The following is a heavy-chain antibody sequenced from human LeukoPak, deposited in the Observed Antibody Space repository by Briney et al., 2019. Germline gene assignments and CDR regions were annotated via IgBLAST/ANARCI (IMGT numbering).Heavy chain of an antibody. J-gene: IGHJ3*02. CDR3: ARVYVSDTFDI. V-gene: IGHV3-33*01. Sequence: GGSLRLSCEASRFTFSSYGMHWVRQAPGEGLEWVAVIWYDGTNKFYADSVRGRFTISRDNSKNTLYLQMNSLRAEDTAVYYCARVYVSDTFDIWGQGTMVTVSS. CDR2: IWYDGTNK. D-gene: IGHD3-16*01. CDR1: RFTFSSYG.